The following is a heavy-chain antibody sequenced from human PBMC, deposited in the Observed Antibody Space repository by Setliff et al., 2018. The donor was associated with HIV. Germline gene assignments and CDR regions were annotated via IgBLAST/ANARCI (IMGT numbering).Heavy chain of an antibody. V-gene: IGHV4-39*07. D-gene: IGHD3-22*01. J-gene: IGHJ4*02. CDR3: ARGLYYDSKSLDY. CDR2: MYYGGST. CDR1: GGSICSSSYY. Sequence: KTSETLSLTCTVSGGSICSSSYYWGWIRQSPGKGLEWIGSMYYGGSTFYNPSLKSRVTISEDTSKNQVSLKLSSMTAADTAIYYCARGLYYDSKSLDYWGQGTLVTVSS.